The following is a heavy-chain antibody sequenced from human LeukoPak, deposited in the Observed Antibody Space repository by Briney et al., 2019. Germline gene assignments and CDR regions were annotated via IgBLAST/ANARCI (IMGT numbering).Heavy chain of an antibody. D-gene: IGHD1-14*01. CDR1: GFTVSSNY. V-gene: IGHV3-66*02. CDR2: IYSGGST. CDR3: ATETNGRHYDY. J-gene: IGHJ4*02. Sequence: GGSLRLSCAASGFTVSSNYMSWVRQAPGKGLEWVSVIYSGGSTYYADSVKGRFTISRDNFKNTLYLQMNSLRAEDTAVYYCATETNGRHYDYWGQGTLLTVSS.